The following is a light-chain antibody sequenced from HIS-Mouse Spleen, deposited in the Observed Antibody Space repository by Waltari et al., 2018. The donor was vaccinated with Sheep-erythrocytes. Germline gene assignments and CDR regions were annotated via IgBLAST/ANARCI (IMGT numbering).Light chain of an antibody. CDR2: GAS. J-gene: IGKJ2*01. CDR3: QQYGSSPT. V-gene: IGKV3-20*01. Sequence: EIVFTQSPGTLSLSPGERATLSCRASQRVSSSYLAWYQQKPGQAPRLLIYGASSRATGIPDRFSGSGSGTDFTLTISRLEPEDFAVYYCQQYGSSPTFGQGTKLEIK. CDR1: QRVSSSY.